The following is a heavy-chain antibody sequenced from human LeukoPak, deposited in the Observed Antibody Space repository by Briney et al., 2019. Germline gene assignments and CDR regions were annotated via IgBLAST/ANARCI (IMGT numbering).Heavy chain of an antibody. CDR1: GYTFTGYY. CDR2: IIPIFGTA. CDR3: ATRGYSYGYSYYYYYGMDV. V-gene: IGHV1-69*13. Sequence: ASVKVSCKASGYTFTGYYMHWVRQAPGQGLEWMGGIIPIFGTANYAQKFQGRVTITADESTSTAYMELSSLRSEDTAVYYCATRGYSYGYSYYYYYGMDVWGQGTTVTVSS. J-gene: IGHJ6*02. D-gene: IGHD5-18*01.